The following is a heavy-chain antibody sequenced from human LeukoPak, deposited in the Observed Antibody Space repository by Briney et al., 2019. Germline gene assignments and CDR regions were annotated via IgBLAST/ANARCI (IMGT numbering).Heavy chain of an antibody. CDR2: ISYDGSNK. J-gene: IGHJ5*02. V-gene: IGHV3-30-3*01. CDR3: ARDSNGDDGFDP. Sequence: GRSLRLSCAASGFTFSSYAMHWVRQAPGKGLEWVAVISYDGSNKYYADSVKGRFTISRDNSKNTLYLQMNSLRAEDTAVYYCARDSNGDDGFDPWGQGTLVTVSS. CDR1: GFTFSSYA. D-gene: IGHD1-20*01.